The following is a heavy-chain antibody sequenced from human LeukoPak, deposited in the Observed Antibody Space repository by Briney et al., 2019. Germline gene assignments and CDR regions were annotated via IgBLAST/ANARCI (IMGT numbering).Heavy chain of an antibody. CDR3: ARSPTKRVAEDY. CDR2: IYYSGST. Sequence: SETLSLTCTVSGGSISSSSYYWGWIRQPPGKGLDWIGSIYYSGSTYYNPSLKSRVTISVDTSKNQFSLKLSSVTAANTAVYYCARSPTKRVAEDYWGQGILVTVSS. CDR1: GGSISSSSYY. J-gene: IGHJ4*02. V-gene: IGHV4-39*07.